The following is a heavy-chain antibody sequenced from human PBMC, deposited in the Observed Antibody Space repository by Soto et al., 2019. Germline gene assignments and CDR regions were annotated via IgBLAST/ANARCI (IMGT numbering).Heavy chain of an antibody. CDR2: INAGNGNT. CDR1: GYTFTSYA. Sequence: EASVKVSCKASGYTFTSYAMHWVRQAPGQRLEWMGWINAGNGNTKYSQKFQGRVTITRDTSASTAYMELSSLRSEDTAVYYCARDSDDFWSGYSAPVDYWGQGTLVTVSS. D-gene: IGHD3-3*01. V-gene: IGHV1-3*01. CDR3: ARDSDDFWSGYSAPVDY. J-gene: IGHJ4*02.